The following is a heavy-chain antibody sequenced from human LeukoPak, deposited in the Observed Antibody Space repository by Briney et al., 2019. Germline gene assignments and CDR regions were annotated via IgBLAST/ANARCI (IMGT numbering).Heavy chain of an antibody. CDR1: GYTFTSYD. J-gene: IGHJ6*03. CDR3: ACGWYFNYYYYYMDV. V-gene: IGHV1-8*01. CDR2: MNPNSGNT. Sequence: ASVKVSCKASGYTFTSYDINWVRQAPGQGLEWMGWMNPNSGNTGYAQKFQGRVTMTRNTSISTAYMELSSLRSEDTAVYYCACGWYFNYYYYYMDVWGKGTTVTVSS. D-gene: IGHD3-9*01.